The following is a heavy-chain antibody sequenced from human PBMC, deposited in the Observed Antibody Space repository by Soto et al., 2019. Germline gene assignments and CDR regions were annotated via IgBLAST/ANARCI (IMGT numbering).Heavy chain of an antibody. D-gene: IGHD3-3*02. CDR2: ISDNGGRT. CDR3: AKRELDDK. V-gene: IGHV3-23*01. J-gene: IGHJ4*02. Sequence: EVQLLESGGRFVQPGGSLRLSCAASGFTFRSYGMSWVRQAPGKGLEWISAISDNGGRTDYADSVKGRFTISRDNSKNTLCLQMNTLTAEDTAVYYCAKRELDDKWGQGTLVTVS. CDR1: GFTFRSYG.